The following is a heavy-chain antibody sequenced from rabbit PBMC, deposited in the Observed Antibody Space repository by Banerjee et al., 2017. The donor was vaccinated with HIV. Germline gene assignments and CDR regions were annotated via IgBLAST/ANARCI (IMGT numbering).Heavy chain of an antibody. CDR1: GFSFSSGYD. V-gene: IGHV1S40*01. Sequence: QSLEESGGGLVKPGASLTLTCKASGFSFSSGYDMFWVRQAPGKGLEWIAYIYAGSSGSTAYASWAKSRFTISKSSSTTVTLQMTSLTAADTATYFCARAGGFEKYFNLWGPGTLVTVS. CDR2: IYAGSSGST. D-gene: IGHD1-1*01. CDR3: ARAGGFEKYFNL. J-gene: IGHJ4*01.